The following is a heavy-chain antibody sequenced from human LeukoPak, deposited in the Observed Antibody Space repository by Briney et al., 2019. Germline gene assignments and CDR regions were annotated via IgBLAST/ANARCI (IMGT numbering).Heavy chain of an antibody. J-gene: IGHJ4*02. CDR1: GFTFSTYG. CDR2: TWYDGSNQ. D-gene: IGHD6-19*01. Sequence: GRSLRLSCEAPGFTFSTYGMHWVRQAPGKGLEWVAVTWYDGSNQYYADSVKGRFTISRDNSKNTMYLQMDSLRDEDTAVYYCAREIRDTGWYVDYWGQGTLVTVSS. V-gene: IGHV3-33*01. CDR3: AREIRDTGWYVDY.